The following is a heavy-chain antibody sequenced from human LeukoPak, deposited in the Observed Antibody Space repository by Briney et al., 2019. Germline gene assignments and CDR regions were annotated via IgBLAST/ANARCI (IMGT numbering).Heavy chain of an antibody. CDR1: GFTFSSYV. D-gene: IGHD2-15*01. CDR2: ISNNGGYT. CDR3: AKQLGYCSDGSCYFPY. Sequence: GGSLRLSCAASGFTFSSYVMSWGRQAPGKGLEWVSAISNNGGYTYYADSVQGRFTISRDNSKSTLCLQMNSLRAEDTAVYYCAKQLGYCSDGSCYFPYWGQGTLVTVSS. J-gene: IGHJ4*02. V-gene: IGHV3-23*01.